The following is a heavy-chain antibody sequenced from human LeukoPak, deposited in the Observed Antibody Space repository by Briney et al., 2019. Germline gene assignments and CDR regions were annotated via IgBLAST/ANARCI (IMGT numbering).Heavy chain of an antibody. J-gene: IGHJ5*02. V-gene: IGHV4-34*01. CDR3: ASIPYDISTGYYKLDWFDP. Sequence: SETLSLTCAVYGGSFSGYYWSWIRQPPGKGLEWIGEINHSGSTNYNPSLKSRVTISVDTSKNQFSLKLSSVTAADTAVYYCASIPYDISTGYYKLDWFDPWGQGTLVTVSS. CDR2: INHSGST. CDR1: GGSFSGYY. D-gene: IGHD3-9*01.